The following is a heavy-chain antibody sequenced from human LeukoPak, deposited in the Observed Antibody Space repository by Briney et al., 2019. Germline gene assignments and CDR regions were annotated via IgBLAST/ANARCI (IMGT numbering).Heavy chain of an antibody. CDR2: ISGSGGST. D-gene: IGHD3-10*01. V-gene: IGHV3-23*01. J-gene: IGHJ6*02. CDR1: GFTFSSYA. CDR3: AKNTYGSGSYRFYYGMDV. Sequence: GGSLRLSCAASGFTFSSYAMSWVRQAPGKGLEWVSAISGSGGSTYYADSMKGRFTISRDNSKNTLYLQMNSLRAEDTAVYYCAKNTYGSGSYRFYYGMDVWGQGTTVTVSS.